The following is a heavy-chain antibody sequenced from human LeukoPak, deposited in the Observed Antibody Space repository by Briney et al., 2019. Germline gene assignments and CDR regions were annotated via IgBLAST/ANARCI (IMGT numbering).Heavy chain of an antibody. J-gene: IGHJ4*02. D-gene: IGHD3-22*01. CDR2: INTVSSYI. CDR1: GFSFSSYS. Sequence: GGSLRLSCAASGFSFSSYSFNWVRQAPGKGLEWVSSINTVSSYIYYADSLKGRFTISRDNAKNSVYLQMDSLRAEDSAVYYCARLRRNTDSGGLFYYYDYWGQGTLVTVSS. CDR3: ARLRRNTDSGGLFYYYDY. V-gene: IGHV3-21*06.